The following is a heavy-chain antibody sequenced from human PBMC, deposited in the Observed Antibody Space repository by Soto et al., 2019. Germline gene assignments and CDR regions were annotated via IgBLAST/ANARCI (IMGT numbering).Heavy chain of an antibody. CDR2: IYSSGST. Sequence: SETVSLTCTVCGDFMNNYVWTWIRQSAGRGLEWIGRIYSSGSTVYNASLKSRLTMSVDTSKSQFSLKLTSVTAADTAVYYCVRDVASPGISGSWGAFDLWGQGTMVTVSS. CDR3: VRDVASPGISGSWGAFDL. J-gene: IGHJ3*01. D-gene: IGHD1-20*01. V-gene: IGHV4-4*07. CDR1: GDFMNNYV.